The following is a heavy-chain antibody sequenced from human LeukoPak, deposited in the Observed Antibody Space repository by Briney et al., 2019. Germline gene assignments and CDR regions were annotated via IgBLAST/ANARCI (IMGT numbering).Heavy chain of an antibody. Sequence: GGSLRLSCAASGFTFTSYSMNWVRQAPGKGLEWVSTISGGGGSTYYADSVKGRFTISRDNSKNTLYLQVNSLRAEDTAVYYYAKDGEWRPAADWGQGTLVTVSS. D-gene: IGHD2-2*01. V-gene: IGHV3-23*01. CDR1: GFTFTSYS. CDR3: AKDGEWRPAAD. CDR2: ISGGGGST. J-gene: IGHJ4*02.